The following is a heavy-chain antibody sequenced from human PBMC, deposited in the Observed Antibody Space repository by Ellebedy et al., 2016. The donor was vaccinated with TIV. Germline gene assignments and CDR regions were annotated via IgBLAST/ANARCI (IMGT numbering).Heavy chain of an antibody. CDR1: GYSFATYW. CDR2: IYPDDFDT. CDR3: VKHDGSSSFDY. D-gene: IGHD2-2*01. Sequence: PGGSLRLSCKGFGYSFATYWVAWVRQMPGKGLEWMGIIYPDDFDTRYSPSFQGHVTISVDKSTSTAYLQWSSLKASDTAMYYCVKHDGSSSFDYWGQGTLVTVSS. V-gene: IGHV5-51*01. J-gene: IGHJ4*02.